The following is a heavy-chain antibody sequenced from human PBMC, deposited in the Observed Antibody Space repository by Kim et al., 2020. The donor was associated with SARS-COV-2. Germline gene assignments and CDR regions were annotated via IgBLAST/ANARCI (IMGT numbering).Heavy chain of an antibody. CDR1: GYTFTSYG. Sequence: ASVKVSCKASGYTFTSYGISWVRQAPGQGLEWMGWISAYNGNTNYAQKLQGRVTMTTDTSTSTAYMELRSLRSDDTAVYYCARVGGRRDCTGGVCYKANLEDYYYGMDVWGQGTTVTVSS. CDR2: ISAYNGNT. CDR3: ARVGGRRDCTGGVCYKANLEDYYYGMDV. D-gene: IGHD2-8*02. J-gene: IGHJ6*02. V-gene: IGHV1-18*01.